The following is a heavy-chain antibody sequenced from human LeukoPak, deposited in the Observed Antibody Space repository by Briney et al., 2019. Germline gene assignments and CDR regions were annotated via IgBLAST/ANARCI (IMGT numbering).Heavy chain of an antibody. CDR2: INPSGGST. J-gene: IGHJ2*01. D-gene: IGHD2-2*02. Sequence: ASVKVSCKASGYTFTSYYMHWVRQAPGQGLEWMGIINPSGGSTSYAQKFQGRVTMTRDASTSTVYMELSSLRSEDTAVYYCARAGCLPSSASCYTRERFWYFDLWGRGTLVTVSS. CDR3: ARAGCLPSSASCYTRERFWYFDL. CDR1: GYTFTSYY. V-gene: IGHV1-46*01.